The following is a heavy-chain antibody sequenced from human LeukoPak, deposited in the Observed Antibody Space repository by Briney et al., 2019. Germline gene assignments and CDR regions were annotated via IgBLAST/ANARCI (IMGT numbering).Heavy chain of an antibody. D-gene: IGHD2-15*01. CDR1: GFTFSDAW. Sequence: GGSLRLSCAASGFTFSDAWMSWVRQAPGMGLEWVGRIKSKTDGGTTEYAAPVKGRFTISRDDSKTTLYLQINSLKTEDTAVYFCTADMPASSRASDYWGQGTLVTVSS. V-gene: IGHV3-15*01. CDR2: IKSKTDGGTT. J-gene: IGHJ4*02. CDR3: TADMPASSRASDY.